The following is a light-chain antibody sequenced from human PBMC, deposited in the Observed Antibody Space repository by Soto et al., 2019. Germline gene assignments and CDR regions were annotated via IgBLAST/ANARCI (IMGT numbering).Light chain of an antibody. CDR2: DVS. Sequence: QSALTQPASVSGSPGQSITISCTGTSSDVGGYNYVSWYQQHPGKAPKLMIYDVSNRPSGVSNRFSGSKSGNTASLTISGLLAEDEADYYCCSYTSSSTFYVFGGGTKVTVL. CDR1: SSDVGGYNY. CDR3: CSYTSSSTFYV. V-gene: IGLV2-14*01. J-gene: IGLJ1*01.